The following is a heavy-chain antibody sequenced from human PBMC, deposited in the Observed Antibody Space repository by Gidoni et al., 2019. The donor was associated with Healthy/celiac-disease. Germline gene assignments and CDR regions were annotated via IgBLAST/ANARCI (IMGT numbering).Heavy chain of an antibody. CDR3: ARWGPEGY. CDR1: GGSISSYY. CDR2: IYYSGST. J-gene: IGHJ4*02. V-gene: IGHV4-59*01. D-gene: IGHD3-16*01. Sequence: QVQLQESGPGLVKPSETLSLTCTVSGGSISSYYWSWIRQPPGKGLEWIGYIYYSGSTNYNPSLKSRVTISVDTSKNQFSLKLSSVTAADTAVYHCARWGPEGYWGQGTLVTVSS.